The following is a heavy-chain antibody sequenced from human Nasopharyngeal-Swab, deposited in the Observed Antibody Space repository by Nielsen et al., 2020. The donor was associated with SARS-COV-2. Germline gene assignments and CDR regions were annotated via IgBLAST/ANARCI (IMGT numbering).Heavy chain of an antibody. Sequence: GESLKISCAASGFTFSNNAMSWVRQAPGKGLEWVSAISGSGGTTYYADSVKGRFTISRDNSKNTLFLLMNSLRAEDTAIYYCAKDYTSSWFSYGAQENYFDYWGQGTLVTVSS. J-gene: IGHJ4*02. V-gene: IGHV3-23*01. CDR1: GFTFSNNA. CDR3: AKDYTSSWFSYGAQENYFDY. D-gene: IGHD6-13*01. CDR2: ISGSGGTT.